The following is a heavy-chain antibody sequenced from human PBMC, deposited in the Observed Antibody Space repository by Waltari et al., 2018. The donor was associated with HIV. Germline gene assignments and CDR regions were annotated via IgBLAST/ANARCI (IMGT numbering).Heavy chain of an antibody. D-gene: IGHD4-17*01. Sequence: VPLGESGGALVTPGGSLRVSCEVSGFSCRRYAMNWVRQATGSGLQWFSYIRSDSKYIYYEQSLKGRFTISRDNAKSSVFLQMDNLRDADTATYYCAATVTTRGTFDYWGQGTVVAV. V-gene: IGHV3-21*05. CDR2: IRSDSKYI. CDR3: AATVTTRGTFDY. J-gene: IGHJ4*02. CDR1: GFSCRRYA.